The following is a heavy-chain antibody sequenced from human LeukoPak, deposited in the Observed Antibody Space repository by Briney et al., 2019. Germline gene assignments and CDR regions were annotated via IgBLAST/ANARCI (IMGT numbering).Heavy chain of an antibody. V-gene: IGHV4-39*02. Sequence: SETLSLTCTVSGGSISSSSYYWGWIRQPPGKGLEWIGSIYYSGSTYYNPSLKSRVTISVDTSKNQFSLKLSSVTAADTVVYYCATDGMVRGPDAWFDSWGQGTLVTVSS. CDR1: GGSISSSSYY. J-gene: IGHJ5*01. D-gene: IGHD3-10*01. CDR3: ATDGMVRGPDAWFDS. CDR2: IYYSGST.